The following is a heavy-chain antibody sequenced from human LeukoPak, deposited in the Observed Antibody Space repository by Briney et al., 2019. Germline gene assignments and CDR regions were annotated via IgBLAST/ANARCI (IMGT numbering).Heavy chain of an antibody. CDR3: GYSSGYYYGPLGY. CDR2: ISGSGGST. J-gene: IGHJ4*02. CDR1: GFTFSSYA. V-gene: IGHV3-23*01. Sequence: QPGGSLRLSCAASGFTFSSYAMSWVRQAPGKGLEWVSAISGSGGSTYYADSVKGRFTISRDNSKNTLYLQMNSLRAEDTAVYYCGYSSGYYYGPLGYWGQGTLVTVSS. D-gene: IGHD3-22*01.